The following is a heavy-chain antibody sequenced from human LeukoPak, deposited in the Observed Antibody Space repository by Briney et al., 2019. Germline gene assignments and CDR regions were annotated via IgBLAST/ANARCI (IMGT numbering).Heavy chain of an antibody. CDR3: ARGSPAARTFDY. CDR2: LNSDGSST. Sequence: GGSLRLSCAASGFTFSSYWMHWVRQAPGKGPVWVSRLNSDGSSTSYADSVKGRFTISRDNAKNTLYLQMNSLRAEDTAVYYCARGSPAARTFDYWGQGTLVTVSS. D-gene: IGHD2-2*01. V-gene: IGHV3-74*01. J-gene: IGHJ4*02. CDR1: GFTFSSYW.